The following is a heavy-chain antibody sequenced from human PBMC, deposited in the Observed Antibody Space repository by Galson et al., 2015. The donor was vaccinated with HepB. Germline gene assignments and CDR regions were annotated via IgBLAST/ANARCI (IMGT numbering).Heavy chain of an antibody. CDR2: IYPGDSDT. Sequence: QSGAEVKKPGESLKISCKGSGYSFTSYWIGWVRQMPGKGLGWMGIIYPGDSDTRYSPSFQGQVTISADKSISTAYLQWSSLKASDTAMYYCARQSYSYGYDYYYYGMDVWGQGTTVTVSS. J-gene: IGHJ6*02. CDR3: ARQSYSYGYDYYYYGMDV. D-gene: IGHD5-18*01. V-gene: IGHV5-51*01. CDR1: GYSFTSYW.